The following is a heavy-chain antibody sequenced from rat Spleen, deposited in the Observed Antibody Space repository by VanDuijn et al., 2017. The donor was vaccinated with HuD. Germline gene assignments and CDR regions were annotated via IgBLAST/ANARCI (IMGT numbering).Heavy chain of an antibody. CDR2: IWGNGNT. CDR1: GFSLTNYH. J-gene: IGHJ4*01. CDR3: TRDPPGSSGVMDV. Sequence: QVQLKESGPGLVQPSQTLSLTCTVSGFSLTNYHMTWVRQPPGKSPVWMGTIWGNGNTNYNSALKSRLSISRDTSKSQVFLKMNSLQTDDTGTYYCTRDPPGSSGVMDVWGQGASVTVSS. V-gene: IGHV2-13*01. D-gene: IGHD5-1*01.